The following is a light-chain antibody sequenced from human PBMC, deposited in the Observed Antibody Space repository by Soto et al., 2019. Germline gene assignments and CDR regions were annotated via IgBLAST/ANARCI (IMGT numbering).Light chain of an antibody. CDR1: SIDVGGYDF. CDR3: CSFADIYTYI. J-gene: IGLJ1*01. V-gene: IGLV2-11*01. Sequence: QSVRTQPRSVSGSPGQSVAISCTGTSIDVGGYDFVSWHQQHPGKAPKLIIYNVNKRPSGVTDRFSGSKSGNTASLTISGLQAEDEADYYCCSFADIYTYIFGTGTK. CDR2: NVN.